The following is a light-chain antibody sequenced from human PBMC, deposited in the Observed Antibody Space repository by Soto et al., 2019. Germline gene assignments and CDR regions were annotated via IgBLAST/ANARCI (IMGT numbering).Light chain of an antibody. CDR2: EFS. CDR1: SSDVGGYNY. V-gene: IGLV2-8*01. CDR3: SSYAGSNGYV. Sequence: SALTQPPSASGSPGQSVTISCTGTSSDVGGYNYVSWYQQHPGKAPKLMIYEFSKRPSGVPDRFSGSKSGNTASLTVSGLQAEDEADYYCSSYAGSNGYVFGTGTKLTVL. J-gene: IGLJ1*01.